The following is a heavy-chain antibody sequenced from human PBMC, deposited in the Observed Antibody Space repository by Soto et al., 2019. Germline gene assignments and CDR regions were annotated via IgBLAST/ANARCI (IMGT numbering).Heavy chain of an antibody. CDR2: INAGNGNT. J-gene: IGHJ6*02. V-gene: IGHV1-3*01. Sequence: VASVKVSCKASGYSLTSYVIYWVRQAPGQRLEWMGWINAGNGNTKYSQKFQGRVTITSDTSASTAYMELSSLRSEDTAVYFCARGVENIVVVLDVFGYYGMDVWGQGTTVTVSS. CDR1: GYSLTSYV. D-gene: IGHD2-2*01. CDR3: ARGVENIVVVLDVFGYYGMDV.